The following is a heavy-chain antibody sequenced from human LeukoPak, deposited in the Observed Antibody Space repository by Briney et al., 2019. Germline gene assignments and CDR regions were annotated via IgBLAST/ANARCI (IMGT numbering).Heavy chain of an antibody. Sequence: GGSLRLSCAASGSTFSSYSMNWVRQAPGKGLEWVSSISSSSSYIYYEDSVKGRFTISRDNAKNSLYLQMNSLRAEDTAVYYCARAVGMITFGGVIAYDYWGQGTLVTVSS. V-gene: IGHV3-21*01. CDR1: GSTFSSYS. CDR3: ARAVGMITFGGVIAYDY. D-gene: IGHD3-16*02. J-gene: IGHJ4*02. CDR2: ISSSSSYI.